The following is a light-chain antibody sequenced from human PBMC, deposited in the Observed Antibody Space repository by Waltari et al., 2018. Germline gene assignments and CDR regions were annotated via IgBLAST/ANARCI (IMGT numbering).Light chain of an antibody. Sequence: DIQMTQSPSSLSAFVGDRVTITCRASQGISDYLAWYQQKPGKVHKLMISGASTLQSGVPSRFSGSGSGTDFTLTISSLQPEDVATYYCQRYNNVPRTFGPGTKVDVK. CDR3: QRYNNVPRT. CDR2: GAS. J-gene: IGKJ3*01. CDR1: QGISDY. V-gene: IGKV1-27*01.